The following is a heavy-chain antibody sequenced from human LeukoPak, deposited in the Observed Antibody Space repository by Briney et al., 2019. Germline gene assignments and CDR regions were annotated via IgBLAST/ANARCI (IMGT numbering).Heavy chain of an antibody. Sequence: PSETLSLTCTVSGGSISSSSYYWGWIRQPPGKGLEWIGSIYYSGSTYYNPSRKSRVTISVDTSKNQFSLKLSSVTAADTAVYYCARQRGREYYFDYWGQGTLVTVSS. CDR1: GGSISSSSYY. J-gene: IGHJ4*02. CDR3: ARQRGREYYFDY. D-gene: IGHD3-10*01. CDR2: IYYSGST. V-gene: IGHV4-39*01.